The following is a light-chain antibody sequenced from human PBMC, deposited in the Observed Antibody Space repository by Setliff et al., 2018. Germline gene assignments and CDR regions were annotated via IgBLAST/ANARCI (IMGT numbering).Light chain of an antibody. V-gene: IGLV2-14*01. Sequence: QSALTQPASVSGSPGQSITISCTGSASDVGDYNYVSWHQQHPGEAPKLLIYEVINRPSGISNRFSGSKSGTSASLAISGLRSEDEGDYFCAAWDDSLSVMLFGGGTKVTVL. CDR2: EVI. CDR3: AAWDDSLSVML. J-gene: IGLJ2*01. CDR1: ASDVGDYNY.